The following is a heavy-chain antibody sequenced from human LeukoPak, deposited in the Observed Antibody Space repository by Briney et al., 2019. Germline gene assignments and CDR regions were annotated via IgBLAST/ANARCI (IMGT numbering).Heavy chain of an antibody. CDR3: TVEKVWATFRYTVASVY. CDR2: IKSKKDGGTT. D-gene: IGHD3-16*02. CDR1: GFIFSNAW. J-gene: IGHJ4*02. V-gene: IGHV3-15*01. Sequence: GGSLRLSCAASGFIFSNAWMNWVRQAPGKGLEWVGRIKSKKDGGTTDYAAAVKGRFTISRDDSKDTLDLQMNSLKTEDTAVYYCTVEKVWATFRYTVASVYWGQGTLVTVSS.